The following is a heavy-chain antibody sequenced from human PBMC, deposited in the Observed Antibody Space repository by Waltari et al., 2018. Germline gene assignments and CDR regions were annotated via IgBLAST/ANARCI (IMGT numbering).Heavy chain of an antibody. CDR3: SSPNYDILTGYYFALP. CDR2: ISGSSSTI. Sequence: EVQLVESGGGLVQPGGSLRLSCGVSGFTFSSYSMNWVRQAPGKGLEWVSYISGSSSTIYYADSVKGRFTISRDNAKNSMHLQMSSLRAEDTAVYYCSSPNYDILTGYYFALPWGQGTLVTVSS. J-gene: IGHJ4*02. CDR1: GFTFSSYS. D-gene: IGHD3-9*01. V-gene: IGHV3-48*01.